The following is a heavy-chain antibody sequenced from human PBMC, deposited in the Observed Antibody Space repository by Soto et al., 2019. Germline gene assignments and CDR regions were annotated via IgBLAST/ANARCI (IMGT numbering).Heavy chain of an antibody. CDR2: IGSRTSDI. CDR1: GFTLSRHT. V-gene: IGHV3-21*01. CDR3: VRDYYDTSGYPNPFDM. D-gene: IGHD3-22*01. J-gene: IGHJ3*02. Sequence: EVQLVESGGGLVKPGGSLRLSCAASGFTLSRHTMNWVRQAPGKGLEWVSFIGSRTSDIYYADSVKGRFTISRDNAKNSLYLDLTRLRAEDTAVYFCVRDYYDTSGYPNPFDMWGQGTMVTVSA.